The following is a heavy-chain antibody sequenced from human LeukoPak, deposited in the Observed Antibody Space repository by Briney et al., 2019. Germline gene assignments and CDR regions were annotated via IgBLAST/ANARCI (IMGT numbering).Heavy chain of an antibody. CDR2: IYSSGST. CDR3: ASLRERSYDARRFDY. V-gene: IGHV4-39*01. Sequence: PSATLSLTCTVSGGSIDSSSYYLGWIRQPPGKGLAWIGRIYSSGSTYYNPSLKSRVTISKATSTTQFHLNLISVTAADTAVYYCASLRERSYDARRFDYWGQGTLVTVSS. CDR1: GGSIDSSSYY. D-gene: IGHD5-12*01. J-gene: IGHJ4*02.